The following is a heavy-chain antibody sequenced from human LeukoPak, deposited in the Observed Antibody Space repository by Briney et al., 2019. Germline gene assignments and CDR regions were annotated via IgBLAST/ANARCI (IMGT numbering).Heavy chain of an antibody. D-gene: IGHD6-19*01. V-gene: IGHV3-7*03. CDR2: IKQDGSEK. CDR3: ARDLADSSDWSYYYYYGMDV. CDR1: GFTFSSYW. Sequence: GGSLRLSCAASGFTFSSYWMSWVRQAPGKGLEWVANIKQDGSEKYYVDSVKGRFTISRDNAKNSLYLQMNSLRAEDTAVYYCARDLADSSDWSYYYYYGMDVWGQGTTVTVSS. J-gene: IGHJ6*02.